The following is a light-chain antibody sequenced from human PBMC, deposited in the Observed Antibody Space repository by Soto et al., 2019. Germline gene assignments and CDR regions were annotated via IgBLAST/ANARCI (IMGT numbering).Light chain of an antibody. CDR2: DAS. Sequence: EIVLTQSPATLSLSPGERATLSCRASQSVSSYLAWYQQKPGQAPRLLIYDASNRATGIPAMFSGSASGTDIPLTISILEPEDVADYYCQQRSKCPLTFGGGTKVEIK. CDR3: QQRSKCPLT. V-gene: IGKV3-11*01. J-gene: IGKJ4*01. CDR1: QSVSSY.